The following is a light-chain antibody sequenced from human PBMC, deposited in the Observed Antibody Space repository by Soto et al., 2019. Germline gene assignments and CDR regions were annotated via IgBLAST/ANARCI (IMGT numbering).Light chain of an antibody. Sequence: QSVLTQPPSASGTPGQRVTISCSGSNSNVGSYYVFWYQQLPGTAPKLLIYRNDQRPSGVPDRFSGYKSGTSASLAISGLRSEDEADYYCAAWDDSLTGLWVFGGGTKLTVL. V-gene: IGLV1-47*01. J-gene: IGLJ3*02. CDR3: AAWDDSLTGLWV. CDR2: RND. CDR1: NSNVGSYY.